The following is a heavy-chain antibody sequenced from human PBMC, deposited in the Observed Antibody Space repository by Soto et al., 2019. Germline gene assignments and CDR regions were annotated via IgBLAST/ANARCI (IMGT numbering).Heavy chain of an antibody. V-gene: IGHV3-30-3*01. D-gene: IGHD6-13*01. CDR2: KSYDGSNK. CDR3: ARVLGYSSTWGDFHWFDP. J-gene: IGHJ5*02. Sequence: GGSLRLSCAASGFTFSSYAMHWVRQAPGKGLEWVAVKSYDGSNKYYADSVKGRFTISRDNSKNTLYLQMNSLRAEDTAVYYCARVLGYSSTWGDFHWFDPCGQRTLVPVSS. CDR1: GFTFSSYA.